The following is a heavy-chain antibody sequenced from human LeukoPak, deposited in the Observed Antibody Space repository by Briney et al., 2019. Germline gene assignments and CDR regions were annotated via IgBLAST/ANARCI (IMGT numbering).Heavy chain of an antibody. J-gene: IGHJ4*02. CDR1: GYRFTSYW. CDR2: IYPSDSDA. V-gene: IGHV5-51*01. CDR3: ARRKYDILTGYYNDYFDY. Sequence: GESLKISCKASGYRFTSYWIGWVRQMPGKGLEWVGIIYPSDSDARYSPSFQGQVTISADKSINTAYLQWSSLKASDTAIYYCARRKYDILTGYYNDYFDYWGQGTLVTVSS. D-gene: IGHD3-9*01.